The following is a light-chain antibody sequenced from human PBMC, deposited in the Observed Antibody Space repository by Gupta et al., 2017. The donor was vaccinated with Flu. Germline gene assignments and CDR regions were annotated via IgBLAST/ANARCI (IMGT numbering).Light chain of an antibody. J-gene: IGLJ3*02. Sequence: SSSNIENNYVYWYQQLPGTAPKLLIYENSKRPSGIPDRFSGSKSDTSATLGITGLQTGDEADYYCGTWDSSLSAWVFGGGTKLTVL. CDR3: GTWDSSLSAWV. V-gene: IGLV1-51*01. CDR2: ENS. CDR1: SSNIENNY.